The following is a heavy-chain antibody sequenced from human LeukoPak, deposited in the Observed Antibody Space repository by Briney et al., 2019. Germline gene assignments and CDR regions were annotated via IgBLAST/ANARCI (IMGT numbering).Heavy chain of an antibody. CDR2: IRQDGSEK. Sequence: GGSLRLSCAASGFTFTNAWMTWVRQAPGKGLEWVANIRQDGSEKYYVDSVKGRFTISRDNAKNSLYLQMNSLRAEDTAVYYCARDGGAAAAPFDPWGQGTLVTVSS. CDR1: GFTFTNAW. V-gene: IGHV3-7*01. CDR3: ARDGGAAAAPFDP. D-gene: IGHD6-13*01. J-gene: IGHJ5*02.